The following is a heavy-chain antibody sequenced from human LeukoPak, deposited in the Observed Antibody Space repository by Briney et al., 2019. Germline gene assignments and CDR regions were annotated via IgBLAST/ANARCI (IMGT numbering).Heavy chain of an antibody. CDR1: GFTFSSYW. V-gene: IGHV3-7*01. CDR2: IKQDGSEK. D-gene: IGHD6-19*01. CDR3: ARDRGTAVAGMGFDY. J-gene: IGHJ4*02. Sequence: GGSLRLSCAASGFTFSSYWMSWVRQAPGKGLEWVANIKQDGSEKYYVDSVKGRFTISRDNAKNSLYLQMNSLRAEDTAVYYCARDRGTAVAGMGFDYWGQGTLVTVSS.